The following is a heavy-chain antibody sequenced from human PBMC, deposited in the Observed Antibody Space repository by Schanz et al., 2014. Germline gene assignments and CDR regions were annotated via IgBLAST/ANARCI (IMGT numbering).Heavy chain of an antibody. V-gene: IGHV3-23*04. J-gene: IGHJ4*02. CDR2: ISGDHRNT. Sequence: EVQLVASGGGLVQPGGSLRLSCAASGFTFSTHAMSWVRQAPGKGLEWVSSISGDHRNTFYADSVKGRFTISRDNSKNTLYLQMNSLRAEDTAVYYCARDHTTESYYSAGPPIDYWGQGTLLTVSS. D-gene: IGHD1-26*01. CDR3: ARDHTTESYYSAGPPIDY. CDR1: GFTFSTHA.